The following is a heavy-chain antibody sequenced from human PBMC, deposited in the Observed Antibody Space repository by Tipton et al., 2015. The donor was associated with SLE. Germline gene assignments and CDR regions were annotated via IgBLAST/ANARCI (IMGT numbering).Heavy chain of an antibody. V-gene: IGHV4-59*01. CDR3: ARGVYDSSGYYSHFDY. D-gene: IGHD3-22*01. CDR2: IYYSGST. CDR1: GGSISSYY. Sequence: LRLSCTVSGGSISSYYWSWIRQPPGKGLEWIGYIYYSGSTNYNPSLKSRVTISVDTSKNQFSLKLSSVTAADTAVYYCARGVYDSSGYYSHFDYWGQGTLVTVSS. J-gene: IGHJ4*02.